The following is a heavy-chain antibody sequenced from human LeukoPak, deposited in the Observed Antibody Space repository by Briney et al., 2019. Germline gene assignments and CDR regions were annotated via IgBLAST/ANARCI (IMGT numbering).Heavy chain of an antibody. CDR1: GFTFSSYS. CDR3: ATTTVTTFTDY. J-gene: IGHJ4*02. Sequence: PGGSLRLSCAASGFTFSSYSMNWVRQAPGKGLEWVSYISSSSSTIYYADSVKGRFTISRDNAKNSLYLQMNSLRAEDTAVYYCATTTVTTFTDYWGQGTLVTVSS. V-gene: IGHV3-48*04. D-gene: IGHD4-17*01. CDR2: ISSSSSTI.